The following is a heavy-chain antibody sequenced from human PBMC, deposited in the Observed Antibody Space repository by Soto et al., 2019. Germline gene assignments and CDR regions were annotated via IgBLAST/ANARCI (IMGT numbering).Heavy chain of an antibody. CDR3: AREPYGDSQYFDY. CDR1: GFTFNSLS. D-gene: IGHD2-21*02. Sequence: QVHLVESGGGMVQPGTSLRLSCTASGFTFNSLSLHWVRQRPDKGLEWVAVISFDGRVTYYADFVKGRFTVSRDNSKNTIYLQVNSLRAEYTAVYYCAREPYGDSQYFDYCGQGTLVTVSS. V-gene: IGHV3-30*04. CDR2: ISFDGRVT. J-gene: IGHJ4*02.